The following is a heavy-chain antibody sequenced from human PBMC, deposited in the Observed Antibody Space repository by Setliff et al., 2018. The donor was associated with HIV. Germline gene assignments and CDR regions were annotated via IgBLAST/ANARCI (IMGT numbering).Heavy chain of an antibody. D-gene: IGHD2-15*01. Sequence: GASVKVSCKASGYSFINHAMHWVRQAPGQRLEWMGWINVGSGKTQYSQEFQGRVTITRDTSATTAYMELSSLTSEDTAVYYCARDGCSGQRCYLFNWFDPWCQGTLVTVS. J-gene: IGHJ5*02. V-gene: IGHV1-3*01. CDR2: INVGSGKT. CDR3: ARDGCSGQRCYLFNWFDP. CDR1: GYSFINHA.